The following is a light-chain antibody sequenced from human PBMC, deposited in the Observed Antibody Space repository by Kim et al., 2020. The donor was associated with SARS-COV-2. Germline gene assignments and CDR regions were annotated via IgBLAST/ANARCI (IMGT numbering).Light chain of an antibody. V-gene: IGKV1-5*03. J-gene: IGKJ1*01. CDR1: QSISSW. CDR2: KAS. CDR3: QQYNSYPWT. Sequence: ASGGDRVTLTCRASQSISSWLAWYQQKPGKAPKLLIYKASSLESGVPSRFSGSGSGTEFTLTISSLQPDDFATYYCQQYNSYPWTFGQGTKVEIK.